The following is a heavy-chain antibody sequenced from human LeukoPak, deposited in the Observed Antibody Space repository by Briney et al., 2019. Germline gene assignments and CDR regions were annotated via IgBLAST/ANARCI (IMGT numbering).Heavy chain of an antibody. V-gene: IGHV1-18*01. Sequence: ASVKVSCKASGYTFTSYGISWVRQAPGQGLEWMGWISAYNGNTNYAQKLQGRVTMTTDTSTSTAYMELRSLRSDDTAVYYCARVLGIVVVRGAFDIWGQGTMVTVSS. D-gene: IGHD3-22*01. J-gene: IGHJ3*02. CDR3: ARVLGIVVVRGAFDI. CDR2: ISAYNGNT. CDR1: GYTFTSYG.